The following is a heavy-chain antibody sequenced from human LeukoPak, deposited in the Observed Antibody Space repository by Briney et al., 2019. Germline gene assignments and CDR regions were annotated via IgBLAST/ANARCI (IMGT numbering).Heavy chain of an antibody. CDR2: ISYDGSNK. CDR1: GFTFSSYA. Sequence: GGSLRLSCAASGFTFSSYAMHWVRQAPGKGLEWVAVISYDGSNKYYADSVKGRFTISRDNSKNTLYLQMNSLRAEDTAVYYCARMGRQWLVFYCFDYWGQGTLVTVSS. V-gene: IGHV3-30-3*01. D-gene: IGHD6-19*01. J-gene: IGHJ4*02. CDR3: ARMGRQWLVFYCFDY.